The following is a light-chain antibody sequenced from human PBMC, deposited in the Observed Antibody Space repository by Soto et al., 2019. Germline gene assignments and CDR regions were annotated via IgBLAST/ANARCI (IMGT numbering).Light chain of an antibody. CDR2: DAS. Sequence: DIQMIQSPSSLSASVGDRVTITCQASQEISNYLNWYQQKPGKAPKLLIYDASNLERGVPSRFSGRGAGTDFTFTISSLQPEDFATYYCQQYDQRPRTFGRGTKVEIK. J-gene: IGKJ1*01. CDR1: QEISNY. CDR3: QQYDQRPRT. V-gene: IGKV1-33*01.